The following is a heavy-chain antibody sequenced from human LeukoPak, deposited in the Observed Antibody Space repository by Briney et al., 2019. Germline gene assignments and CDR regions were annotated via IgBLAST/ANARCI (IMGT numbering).Heavy chain of an antibody. Sequence: PGSSLRLSCAASGFTFDDYAMHWVRQAPGKGLEWVSGISWNSGSIGYADSVKGRFTISRDNAKNSLYLQMNSLRAEDTALYYCAKSSRRGSSGYYYCFDYWGQGTLVTVSS. CDR2: ISWNSGSI. J-gene: IGHJ4*02. CDR1: GFTFDDYA. CDR3: AKSSRRGSSGYYYCFDY. V-gene: IGHV3-9*01. D-gene: IGHD3-22*01.